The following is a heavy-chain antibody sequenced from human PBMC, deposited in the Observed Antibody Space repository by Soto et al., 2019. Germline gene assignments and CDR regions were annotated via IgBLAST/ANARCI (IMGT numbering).Heavy chain of an antibody. Sequence: EVQLVESGGGLVQPGGSLRLSCAASGFTFSSYSMSWVRQAPGKGLEWVAYISSSSSNIYYADSVKGRFTISRDNAKNYLHLQIMSRRADDTAVDYYARESMSGVHWCDPWGQGTTVIVSS. J-gene: IGHJ5*02. V-gene: IGHV3-48*04. D-gene: IGHD6-6*01. CDR2: ISSSSSNI. CDR3: ARESMSGVHWCDP. CDR1: GFTFSSYS.